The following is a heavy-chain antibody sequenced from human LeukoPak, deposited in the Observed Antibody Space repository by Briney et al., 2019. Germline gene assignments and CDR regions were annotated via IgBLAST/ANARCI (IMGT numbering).Heavy chain of an antibody. CDR2: IYYTGST. CDR1: GGSISTYY. V-gene: IGHV4-59*08. CDR3: ASGVVTAIDDAFDI. J-gene: IGHJ3*02. D-gene: IGHD2-21*02. Sequence: SETLSLTCTVSGGSISTYYWSWIRQPPGKGLEWIGYIYYTGSTYYNPSLKSRVTISVDTSKNQFSLKLSSVTAADTAVYYCASGVVTAIDDAFDIWGQGTMVTVSS.